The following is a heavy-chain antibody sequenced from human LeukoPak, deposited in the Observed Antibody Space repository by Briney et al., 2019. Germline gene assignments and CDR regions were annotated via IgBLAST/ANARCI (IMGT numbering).Heavy chain of an antibody. V-gene: IGHV1-58*01. J-gene: IGHJ4*02. CDR3: AASPDYYDSNGYSYYFDY. CDR1: GFTFTSSA. CDR2: IVVVSGNT. Sequence: SVKVSCKASGFTFTSSAVQWVRQARGQRLEWIGWIVVVSGNTNYAQKFQERVTITRDMSTSTAYMELSSLRSEDTAVYYCAASPDYYDSNGYSYYFDYWGQGTLVTVSS. D-gene: IGHD3-22*01.